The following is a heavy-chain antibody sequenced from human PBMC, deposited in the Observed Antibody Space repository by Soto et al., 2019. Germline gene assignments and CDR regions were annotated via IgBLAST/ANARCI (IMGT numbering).Heavy chain of an antibody. Sequence: KLQGRVTMTTDTSTSTAYMELRSLRSDDTAVYYCARGVAIGSGSLFDYWGQGTLVTVSS. V-gene: IGHV1-18*01. D-gene: IGHD3-10*01. CDR3: ARGVAIGSGSLFDY. J-gene: IGHJ4*02.